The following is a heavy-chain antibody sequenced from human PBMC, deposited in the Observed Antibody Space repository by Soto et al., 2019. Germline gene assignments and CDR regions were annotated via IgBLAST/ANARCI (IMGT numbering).Heavy chain of an antibody. CDR2: IIPIFGTA. Sequence: SVKVSCKASGGTFSSYAISWVRQAPGQGLEWMGGIIPIFGTAIYAQNFQGRVTLTADESTSTAYMELSSLRSEDTAVYYCARVLPGYSSSFGWFDPWG. CDR3: ARVLPGYSSSFGWFDP. D-gene: IGHD6-13*01. J-gene: IGHJ5*02. CDR1: GGTFSSYA. V-gene: IGHV1-69*13.